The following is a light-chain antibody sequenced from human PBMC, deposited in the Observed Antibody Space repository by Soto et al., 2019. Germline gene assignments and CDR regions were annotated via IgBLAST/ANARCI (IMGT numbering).Light chain of an antibody. CDR3: QQYGSSIQT. CDR1: QSVSNNY. J-gene: IGKJ1*01. CDR2: GAS. Sequence: IVLTRSPVTLSSSPGERATVSCRASQSVSNNYLAWYQQRPGQPPNLLIFGASHRAPDIPDRFSGSGSGTDFTLTISRLEPEDFAVYYCQQYGSSIQTFGQGTKVDIK. V-gene: IGKV3-20*01.